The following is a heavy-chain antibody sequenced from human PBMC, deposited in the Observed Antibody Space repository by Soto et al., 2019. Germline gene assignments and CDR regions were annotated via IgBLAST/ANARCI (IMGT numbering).Heavy chain of an antibody. V-gene: IGHV4-59*12. CDR2: IYYSGST. J-gene: IGHJ4*02. CDR3: ARVFSGYERYFDY. CDR1: GGSISSYY. D-gene: IGHD5-12*01. Sequence: SETLSLTCTVSGGSISSYYWSWIRQPPGKGLEWIGYIYYSGSTNYNPSLKSRVTISVDTSKNQFSLKLKSVTAADTAVFYCARVFSGYERYFDYWGLGTLVTVSS.